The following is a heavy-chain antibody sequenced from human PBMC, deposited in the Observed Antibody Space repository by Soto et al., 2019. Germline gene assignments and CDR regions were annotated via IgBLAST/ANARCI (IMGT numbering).Heavy chain of an antibody. V-gene: IGHV4-31*03. CDR2: IYDSGST. CDR1: GGSISRSGYF. J-gene: IGHJ4*02. CDR3: ARSSRSYFDY. Sequence: QVQLQESGPGLVKPSQTLSLTCTVSGGSISRSGYFWSWIRQHPGKGLEWIGYIYDSGSTYYNPSLKSRVSLSVDTSKNQFSLNLTSVTAADTATYYCARSSRSYFDYWGQGTLVTVSS.